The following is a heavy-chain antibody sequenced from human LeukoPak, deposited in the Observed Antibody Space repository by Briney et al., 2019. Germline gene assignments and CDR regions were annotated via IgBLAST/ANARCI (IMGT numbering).Heavy chain of an antibody. V-gene: IGHV4-39*07. CDR3: ARCPIGRNYYYMDV. Sequence: PSETLSLTCTVSGGSISSSSYYWGWIRQPPGKGLEWIGEINHSGSTNYNPSLKSRVTISVDTSKNQFSLKLSSVTAADTAVYYCARCPIGRNYYYMDVWGKGTTVTVSS. J-gene: IGHJ6*03. CDR2: INHSGST. D-gene: IGHD1-26*01. CDR1: GGSISSSSYY.